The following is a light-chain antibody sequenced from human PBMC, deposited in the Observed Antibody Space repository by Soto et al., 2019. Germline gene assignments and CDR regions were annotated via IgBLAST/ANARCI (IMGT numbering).Light chain of an antibody. CDR2: GAS. V-gene: IGKV3-20*01. CDR3: QQYGSSPWT. CDR1: QSVSSSY. Sequence: EIVLTQSPGTLSLSPGERATLSCRASQSVSSSYLAWYQQKPGQAPRPLIYGASSRAIGIPDSFSGSGSGTDFSLTISRLEPEDFAVYYCQQYGSSPWTSGQGTKVEIK. J-gene: IGKJ1*01.